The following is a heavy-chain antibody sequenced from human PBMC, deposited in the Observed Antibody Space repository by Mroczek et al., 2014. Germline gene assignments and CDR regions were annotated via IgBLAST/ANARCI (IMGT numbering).Heavy chain of an antibody. Sequence: QVQLVQSGGGVVQPGRSLRLSCAASGFTFSSYGMHWVRQAPGKGLEWVAVISYDGSNKYYADSVKGRFTISRDNSKNTLYLQMNSLRAEDTAVYYCAKSFDGRGGSSSDYWGQGTLVTVSS. CDR1: GFTFSSYG. J-gene: IGHJ4*02. D-gene: IGHD6-6*01. CDR3: AKSFDGRGGSSSDY. V-gene: IGHV3-30*18. CDR2: ISYDGSNK.